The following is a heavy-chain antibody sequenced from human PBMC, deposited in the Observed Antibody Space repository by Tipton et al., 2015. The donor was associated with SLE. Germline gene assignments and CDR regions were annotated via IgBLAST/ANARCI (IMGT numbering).Heavy chain of an antibody. D-gene: IGHD6-13*01. V-gene: IGHV4-59*11. CDR2: VSYSGIT. Sequence: TLSLTCTVSGGSISSHFWSWIRQPPGKGLEWVGYVSYSGITNYNPSLKSRVTISVDTSKNQFSLRLTSVTAADTAVYYCARVENPLYSSSWYKGYFDLWGRGTLVTVSS. CDR1: GGSISSHF. J-gene: IGHJ2*01. CDR3: ARVENPLYSSSWYKGYFDL.